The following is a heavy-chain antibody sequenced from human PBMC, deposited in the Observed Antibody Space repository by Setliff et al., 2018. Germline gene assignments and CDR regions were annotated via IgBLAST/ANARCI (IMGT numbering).Heavy chain of an antibody. D-gene: IGHD6-25*01. V-gene: IGHV2-70*11. CDR1: GFSLSTSGMC. Sequence: SGPTLVNPPQTLTLTCTFSGFSLSTSGMCVSWVRQPPGKALEWLARIDWDDDKYYSTSLKTRLTISKDTSKNQVVLTMTNMDPVDTATYYCARIAASSYYYYYMDVWGKGTTVTVSS. CDR2: IDWDDDK. J-gene: IGHJ6*03. CDR3: ARIAASSYYYYYMDV.